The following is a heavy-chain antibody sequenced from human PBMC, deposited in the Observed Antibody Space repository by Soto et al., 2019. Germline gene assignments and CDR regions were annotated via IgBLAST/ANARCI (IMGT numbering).Heavy chain of an antibody. J-gene: IGHJ4*02. D-gene: IGHD3-16*02. CDR2: IWYDGSNK. Sequence: GGSLSLSCAASGFTFSSYGMHWVRQAPGKGLEWVAVIWYDGSNKYYADSVKGRFTISRDNSKNTLYLQMNSLRAEDTAVYYCARQGMTFGGVIVPILYYFDYWGQGTLVTVSS. CDR3: ARQGMTFGGVIVPILYYFDY. CDR1: GFTFSSYG. V-gene: IGHV3-33*01.